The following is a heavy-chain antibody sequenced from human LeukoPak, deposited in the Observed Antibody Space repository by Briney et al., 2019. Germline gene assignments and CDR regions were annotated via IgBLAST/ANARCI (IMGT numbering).Heavy chain of an antibody. D-gene: IGHD2-2*01. Sequence: ASVKGSCKASVYTSTGYFMHWVRQAPGQGRECMGWINPNSGGTNYAQKFQGRVTMTRDTSISTAYMELSRLRSDDTAVYYCARVSIVVVPAAWFDPWGQGTLVTVSS. CDR3: ARVSIVVVPAAWFDP. CDR2: INPNSGGT. CDR1: VYTSTGYF. V-gene: IGHV1-2*02. J-gene: IGHJ5*02.